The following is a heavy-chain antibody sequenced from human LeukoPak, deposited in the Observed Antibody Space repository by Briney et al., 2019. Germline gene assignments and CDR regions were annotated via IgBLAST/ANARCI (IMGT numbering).Heavy chain of an antibody. J-gene: IGHJ6*02. D-gene: IGHD6-13*01. Sequence: ASVKVSCKASGYTFTSYGISWVRQAPGQGLEWMGWISAYNGNTNYAQKLQGRVTMTTDTSTSTAYMELRSLRFDDTAVYYCARDHYSSSWYFYYYYGMDVWGQGTTVTVSS. CDR2: ISAYNGNT. V-gene: IGHV1-18*01. CDR3: ARDHYSSSWYFYYYYGMDV. CDR1: GYTFTSYG.